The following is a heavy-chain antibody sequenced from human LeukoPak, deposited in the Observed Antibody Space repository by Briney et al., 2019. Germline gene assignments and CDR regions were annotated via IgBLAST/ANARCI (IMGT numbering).Heavy chain of an antibody. J-gene: IGHJ2*01. CDR1: GGSISGSY. V-gene: IGHV4-59*08. Sequence: SETLSLTCSVSGGSISGSYWSWIRQSPGRGLEWIGYIYYNGDTNYNASLKSRVTISVDMSKNHFPLNLSSVTAGDTAMYYCARYSGNYSRYFDLWGRGTLVTVSS. CDR3: ARYSGNYSRYFDL. CDR2: IYYNGDT. D-gene: IGHD1-26*01.